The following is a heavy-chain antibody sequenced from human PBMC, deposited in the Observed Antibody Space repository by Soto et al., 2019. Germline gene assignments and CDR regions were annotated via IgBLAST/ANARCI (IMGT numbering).Heavy chain of an antibody. CDR3: IRDSMRWSFDK. CDR2: SVKKARRYTA. V-gene: IGHV3-72*01. D-gene: IGHD2-15*01. J-gene: IGHJ4*02. Sequence: EVQLVESGGGLVQPGGSLRLSCAASGFTFSDHHMDWVRQAPGKGLECVPRSVKKARRYTAEYAASVKGSFTISRDVLKNSPYLQMNSLDTVDTTVYYCIRDSMRWSFDKWGQGIVVTVSS. CDR1: GFTFSDHH.